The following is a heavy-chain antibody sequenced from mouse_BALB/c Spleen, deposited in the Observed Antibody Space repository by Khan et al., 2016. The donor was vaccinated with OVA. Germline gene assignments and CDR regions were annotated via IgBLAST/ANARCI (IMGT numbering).Heavy chain of an antibody. J-gene: IGHJ4*01. Sequence: QVQLQQSGAELARPGASVKLSCKASGYTFADFYINWVKQRTGQGLEWIGEIYPGTGNTYYNEKFKGKAALTTDKSSSTAYMHLSSLTSEDSAVYFCAIWWGNYKSYYALDYWGQGTSVTVSS. CDR1: GYTFADFY. V-gene: IGHV1-77*01. CDR3: AIWWGNYKSYYALDY. D-gene: IGHD2-1*01. CDR2: IYPGTGNT.